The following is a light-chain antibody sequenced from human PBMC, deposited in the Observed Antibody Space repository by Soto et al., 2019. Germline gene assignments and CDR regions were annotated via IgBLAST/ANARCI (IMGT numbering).Light chain of an antibody. V-gene: IGKV4-1*01. Sequence: DIVMTQSPDSLAVSLGERATINFKSSQIVLYSSNNKNYLAWYQQKPGQPPKLLIYWASTRESGVPDRFSGSGSGTDFTLTISSLQSEDFAVYYCQQYNNWPLTFGQGTKVDIK. CDR1: QIVLYSSNNKNY. CDR3: QQYNNWPLT. CDR2: WAS. J-gene: IGKJ1*01.